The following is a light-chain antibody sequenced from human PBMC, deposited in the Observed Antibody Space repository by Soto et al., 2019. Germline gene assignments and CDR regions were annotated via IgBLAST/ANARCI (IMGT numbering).Light chain of an antibody. Sequence: EIVMTQSPATLSVSPGERATLSCRASQSVSSNLAWYQQKPGQDPRLLSYGASTRATGIQARFSGSGSGTEFTLTISSLQSEDFAVYYCQQYNNWPQTFGQGTKVEIK. CDR1: QSVSSN. J-gene: IGKJ1*01. V-gene: IGKV3-15*01. CDR2: GAS. CDR3: QQYNNWPQT.